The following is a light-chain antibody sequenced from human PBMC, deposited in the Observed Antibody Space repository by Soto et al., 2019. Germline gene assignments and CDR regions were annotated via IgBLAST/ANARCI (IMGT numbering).Light chain of an antibody. Sequence: QRVLTQPHSVSGTPWQQLTVSCSGSDNNIGSYSVHWFQQLPGTAPKLLISTTYQRPSGVPERFSGSKSGTSASLAISGHQSEDVSDYSCAAWDDSXNGHVFGTGXKVPVL. CDR2: TTY. J-gene: IGLJ1*01. CDR3: AAWDDSXNGHV. V-gene: IGLV1-44*01. CDR1: DNNIGSYS.